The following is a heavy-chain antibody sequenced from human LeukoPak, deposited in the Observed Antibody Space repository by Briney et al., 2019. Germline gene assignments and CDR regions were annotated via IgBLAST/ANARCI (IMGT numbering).Heavy chain of an antibody. CDR3: ARAFSGSYYSFFDY. J-gene: IGHJ4*02. Sequence: SEALSLTCTVSGGSISSGGYYWSWIRQHPGKGLEWIGYIYYSGSTYYNPSLKSRVTISVDTSKSQFSLKLSSVTAADTAVYYCARAFSGSYYSFFDYWGQGTLVTVSS. D-gene: IGHD1-26*01. CDR1: GGSISSGGYY. CDR2: IYYSGST. V-gene: IGHV4-31*03.